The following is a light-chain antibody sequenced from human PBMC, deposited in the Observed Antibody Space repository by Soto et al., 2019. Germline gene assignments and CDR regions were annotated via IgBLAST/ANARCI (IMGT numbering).Light chain of an antibody. CDR3: SSYTSSSTQWV. V-gene: IGLV2-14*01. Sequence: QSVLTQPASVSGSPGQSITISCTGTSSDVGGYNYVSWYQQHPGTAPKLMIYDVRNRPSGVSNPFSGSTSGNTAALTISGLQAEDEADYYCSSYTSSSTQWVFGGGTKLTVL. CDR2: DVR. CDR1: SSDVGGYNY. J-gene: IGLJ3*02.